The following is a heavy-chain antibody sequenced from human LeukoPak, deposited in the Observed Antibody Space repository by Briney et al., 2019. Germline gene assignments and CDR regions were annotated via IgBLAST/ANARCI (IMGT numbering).Heavy chain of an antibody. V-gene: IGHV4-30-2*01. Sequence: SETLSLTCTVSGGSISSGGYYWSWIRQPPGKGLEWIGYIYHSGSTYYNPSLKSRVTISVDRSKNQFSLKLSSVTAADTAVYYCASRGDYGGYGGYWGQGTLVTVSS. D-gene: IGHD4-17*01. CDR2: IYHSGST. CDR3: ASRGDYGGYGGY. J-gene: IGHJ4*02. CDR1: GGSISSGGYY.